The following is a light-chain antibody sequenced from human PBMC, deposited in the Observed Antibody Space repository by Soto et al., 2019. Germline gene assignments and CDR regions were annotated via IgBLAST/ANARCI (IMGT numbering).Light chain of an antibody. CDR3: QQYYSTDSPA. J-gene: IGKJ4*01. V-gene: IGKV4-1*01. CDR1: QSVLYSSNNKNY. CDR2: WAS. Sequence: DIVMTQSPDSLAVSLGERATINCKSSQSVLYSSNNKNYLAWYQQKPGQPPKLLIFWASTRDSGVPARFSGSGSGTDFSLTISNLQAEDVAVYYCQQYYSTDSPAFGGGTRVEIK.